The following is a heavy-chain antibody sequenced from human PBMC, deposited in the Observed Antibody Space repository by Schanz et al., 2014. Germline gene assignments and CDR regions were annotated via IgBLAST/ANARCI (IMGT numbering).Heavy chain of an antibody. CDR2: IKSDGSST. CDR1: GFTFSSHW. Sequence: EVQLVESGGGLVQPGGSLRLSCAASGFTFSSHWMHWVRQDPGKGLVWVSRIKSDGSSTSYADSVKGRFTISRDNAKNTLYLQMNTLRAEDTAVYYCAKSDAFDIWGQGTMVTVSS. J-gene: IGHJ3*02. V-gene: IGHV3-74*01. CDR3: AKSDAFDI.